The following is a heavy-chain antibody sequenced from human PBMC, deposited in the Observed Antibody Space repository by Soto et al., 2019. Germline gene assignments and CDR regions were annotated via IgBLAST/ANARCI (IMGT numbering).Heavy chain of an antibody. CDR3: AKRVTGTTWGPDY. V-gene: IGHV3-23*01. CDR1: GFTFSSYA. CDR2: ISGSGGST. Sequence: GGSLRLSCAASGFTFSSYATSWVRQAPGKGLEWVSAISGSGGSTYYADSVKGRFTISRDNSKNTLYLQMNSLRAEDTAVYYCAKRVTGTTWGPDYWGQGTLVTVSS. D-gene: IGHD1-7*01. J-gene: IGHJ4*02.